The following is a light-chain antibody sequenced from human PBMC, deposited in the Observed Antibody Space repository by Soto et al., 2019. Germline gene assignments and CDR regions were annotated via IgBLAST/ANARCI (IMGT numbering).Light chain of an antibody. V-gene: IGLV2-14*03. J-gene: IGLJ1*01. CDR1: SSDFGGYTY. Sequence: QSALTQPASVSGSPGQSITISCTGTSSDFGGYTYVSWYQQHPGKAPKLMIFDATSRPSGVSNRFSGSKSDNTASLTIAGLQAEDEADYYCSSHTSTSTYVFGTGTKLTVL. CDR2: DAT. CDR3: SSHTSTSTYV.